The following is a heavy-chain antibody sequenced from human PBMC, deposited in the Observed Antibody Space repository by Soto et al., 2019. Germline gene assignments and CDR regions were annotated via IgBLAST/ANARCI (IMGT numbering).Heavy chain of an antibody. D-gene: IGHD3-3*01. V-gene: IGHV1-18*01. Sequence: ASVKVSCKASGYTFTSYGISWVRQAPGQGLEWMGWISAYNGNTNYAQKLQGRVTMTTDTSTSTAYMELRSLRSDDTAVYYCARDKAPQYYDFWSGYPTRDYWGQGTLVTAPQ. J-gene: IGHJ4*02. CDR1: GYTFTSYG. CDR2: ISAYNGNT. CDR3: ARDKAPQYYDFWSGYPTRDY.